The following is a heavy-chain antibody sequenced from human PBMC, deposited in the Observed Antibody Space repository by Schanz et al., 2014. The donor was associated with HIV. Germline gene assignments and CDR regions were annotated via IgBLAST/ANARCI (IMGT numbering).Heavy chain of an antibody. Sequence: QAQLVQSGAEMKKSGASVRVSCKASGYTFTNYAINWVRQAPGQGLEWMGWISNYIGNTDYAQNLQGRVTMTADTFTNIAYLELRSLTSDATAVYYCARGSCSGGTCYSGDHWGQGTLVTVSA. J-gene: IGHJ4*02. V-gene: IGHV1-18*01. CDR1: GYTFTNYA. CDR3: ARGSCSGGTCYSGDH. D-gene: IGHD2-15*01. CDR2: ISNYIGNT.